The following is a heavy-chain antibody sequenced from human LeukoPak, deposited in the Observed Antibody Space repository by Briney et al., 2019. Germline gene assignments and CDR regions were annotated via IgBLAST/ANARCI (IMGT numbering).Heavy chain of an antibody. CDR1: GYTFTDYH. J-gene: IGHJ6*02. Sequence: ASVKVSCKASGYTFTDYHMHWVRQAPGQGLELMGSINPNSGGTNYAQNFQGRVTMTRDTSISTVYMELNSLTSDDTAVYYCARKLTQLGKDGMDVWGQGTTVTVSS. CDR3: ARKLTQLGKDGMDV. D-gene: IGHD7-27*01. CDR2: INPNSGGT. V-gene: IGHV1-2*02.